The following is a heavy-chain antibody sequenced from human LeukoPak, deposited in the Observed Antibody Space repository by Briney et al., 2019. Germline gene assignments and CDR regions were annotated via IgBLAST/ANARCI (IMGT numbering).Heavy chain of an antibody. V-gene: IGHV3-11*01. Sequence: GGSLRLSCAASGFTFSDYYMSWIRQAPGKGLEWVSYISSSGSTIYYADSVKGRFTISRDNAKNSLYLQMNSLRAEDTAVYYCARVHYPYSSGYYYSYFGYWGQGTLVTVSS. D-gene: IGHD3-22*01. J-gene: IGHJ4*02. CDR2: ISSSGSTI. CDR3: ARVHYPYSSGYYYSYFGY. CDR1: GFTFSDYY.